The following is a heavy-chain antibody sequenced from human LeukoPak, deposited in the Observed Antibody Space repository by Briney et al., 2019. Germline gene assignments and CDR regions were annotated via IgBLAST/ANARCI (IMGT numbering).Heavy chain of an antibody. D-gene: IGHD2-2*01. J-gene: IGHJ4*02. CDR1: GCTFTSYG. Sequence: ASVKVSCKASGCTFTSYGISWVRQGPGQGLEWVGWISAYNGNTKFAPNLQDRVTMTTDTSTATAYMELRSLRLNDTAVYFCARARPGAYCGTTSCFSDYWGQGTLVTVSS. V-gene: IGHV1-18*01. CDR3: ARARPGAYCGTTSCFSDY. CDR2: ISAYNGNT.